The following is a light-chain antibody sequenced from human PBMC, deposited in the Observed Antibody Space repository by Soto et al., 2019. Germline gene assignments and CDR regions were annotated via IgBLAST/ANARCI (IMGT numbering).Light chain of an antibody. Sequence: DIQLTQSPSSLSASIGDRVTIICRASQSISGYLNWYQQKPGKAPKPLIYAGSSLQSGVPSRFSGSESGTSFTLTITSLQPEDFATYYCQQGYSNPITFGQGTRLEIK. CDR1: QSISGY. J-gene: IGKJ5*01. CDR2: AGS. V-gene: IGKV1-39*01. CDR3: QQGYSNPIT.